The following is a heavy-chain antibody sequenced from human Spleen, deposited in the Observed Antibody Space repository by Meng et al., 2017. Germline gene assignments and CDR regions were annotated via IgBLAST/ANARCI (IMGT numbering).Heavy chain of an antibody. CDR3: ARGAGPTDSYFDH. CDR1: GGPISSGAYY. Sequence: QVPLQGSGPGLVKPSQTLSLTSTVSGGPISSGAYYCNWIRQPPGKGLEWIGYISYTGTTDYNPSLKSLVTISMDTSKRQFSLRLSSVTAADTAVYYCARGAGPTDSYFDHWGQGTLVTVSS. CDR2: ISYTGTT. D-gene: IGHD4-17*01. J-gene: IGHJ4*02. V-gene: IGHV4-31*01.